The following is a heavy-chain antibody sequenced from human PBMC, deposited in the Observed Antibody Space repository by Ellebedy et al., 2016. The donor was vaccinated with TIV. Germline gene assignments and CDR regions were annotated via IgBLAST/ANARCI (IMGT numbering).Heavy chain of an antibody. CDR2: INPSGGST. V-gene: IGHV1-46*01. CDR1: GYTFTSYY. Sequence: ASVKVSXKASGYTFTSYYIHWVRQAPGQGLEWMGIINPSGGSTSYAQKFQGRVTMTRDTSTSTVYMELSSLRSEDTAVYYCASSGQLSGGALDIWGQGTMVTVSS. J-gene: IGHJ3*02. D-gene: IGHD1-1*01. CDR3: ASSGQLSGGALDI.